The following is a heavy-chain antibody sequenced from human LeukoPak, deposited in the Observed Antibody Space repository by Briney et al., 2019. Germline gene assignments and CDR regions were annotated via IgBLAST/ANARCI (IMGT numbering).Heavy chain of an antibody. V-gene: IGHV7-4-1*02. Sequence: VASVKVSYKASGYTFTSYAMNWVRQAPGQGLEWMGWINTNTGNPTYAQGFTGRFVFSLDTSVSTAYLQISSLKAEDTAVYYCARASRIAALGMDVWGKGTTVTISS. CDR2: INTNTGNP. CDR3: ARASRIAALGMDV. D-gene: IGHD6-6*01. J-gene: IGHJ6*03. CDR1: GYTFTSYA.